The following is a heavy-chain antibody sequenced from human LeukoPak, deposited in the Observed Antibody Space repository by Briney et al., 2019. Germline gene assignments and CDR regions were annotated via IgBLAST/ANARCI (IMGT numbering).Heavy chain of an antibody. Sequence: GGSLRLSCEASGFXFSTYWISWVRQAPGKGLEWVANIKEDGSEKNYADSVKGRFTISRDNAKNSLYLQMNSLRAEDTAVYYCARGYTCGYWGQGTLVIVSS. D-gene: IGHD5-18*01. CDR1: GFXFSTYW. CDR2: IKEDGSEK. J-gene: IGHJ4*02. CDR3: ARGYTCGY. V-gene: IGHV3-7*04.